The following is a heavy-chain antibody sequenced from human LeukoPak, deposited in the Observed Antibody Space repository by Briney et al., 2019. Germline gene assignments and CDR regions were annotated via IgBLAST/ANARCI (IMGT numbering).Heavy chain of an antibody. CDR2: TRTKVHSYTT. Sequence: PGGSLRLSCAASGFTFSDHSMDWVRQAPGKGLEWVGPTRTKVHSYTTEYAASVRGRFTISRDDSKNSLFLHMNSLETEDTAVYYCARVSGNYYYSDYWGQGTLVTVSS. D-gene: IGHD1-26*01. CDR1: GFTFSDHS. CDR3: ARVSGNYYYSDY. J-gene: IGHJ4*02. V-gene: IGHV3-72*01.